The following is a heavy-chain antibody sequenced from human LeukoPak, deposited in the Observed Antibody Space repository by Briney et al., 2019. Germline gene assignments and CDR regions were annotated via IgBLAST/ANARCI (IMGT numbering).Heavy chain of an antibody. J-gene: IGHJ4*02. CDR3: ARVKLERRPFDY. CDR1: GYTFTSYD. V-gene: IGHV1-18*01. Sequence: ASVKVSCKASGYTFTSYDINWVRQAPGQGLEWMGWISAYNGNTNYAQKLQGRVTMTTDTSTSTAYMELRSLRSDDTAVYYCARVKLERRPFDYWGQGTLVTVSS. CDR2: ISAYNGNT. D-gene: IGHD1-1*01.